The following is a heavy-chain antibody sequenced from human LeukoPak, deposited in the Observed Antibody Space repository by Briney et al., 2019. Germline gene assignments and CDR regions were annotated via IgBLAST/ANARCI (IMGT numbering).Heavy chain of an antibody. Sequence: GGSLRLSCAASGFTFSSYEMNWVRQAPGKGLEWVSYISSSGSTIYYADSVKGRFTISRDNSRDTLYLQINSLRPEDTALYYCARNKAITAFFGMDVWGQGTTIIVSS. CDR3: ARNKAITAFFGMDV. D-gene: IGHD2/OR15-2a*01. CDR1: GFTFSSYE. V-gene: IGHV3-48*03. CDR2: ISSSGSTI. J-gene: IGHJ6*02.